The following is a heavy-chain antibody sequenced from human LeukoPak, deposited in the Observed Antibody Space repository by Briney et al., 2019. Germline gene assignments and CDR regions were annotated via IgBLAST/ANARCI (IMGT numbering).Heavy chain of an antibody. CDR2: IYYSGST. J-gene: IGHJ6*03. V-gene: IGHV4-39*01. D-gene: IGHD3-10*01. CDR3: ARITGSYYYYYMDV. CDR1: GGSIGSSSYY. Sequence: SETLSLTCTVSGGSIGSSSYYWGWIRQPPGKGLEWIGSIYYSGSTYYNPSLKSRVTISVDTSKNQFSLKLSSVTAADTAVYYCARITGSYYYYYMDVWGKGTMVTVSS.